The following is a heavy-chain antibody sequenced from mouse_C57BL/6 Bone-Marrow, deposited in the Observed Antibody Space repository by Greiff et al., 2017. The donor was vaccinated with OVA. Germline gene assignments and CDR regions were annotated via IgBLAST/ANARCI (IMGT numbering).Heavy chain of an antibody. Sequence: VQLQQPGAELVKPGASVKLSCKASGYTFTSYWMHWVKQRPGQGLEWIGMIHPNSGSTNYNEKFKSKATLTVDKSSSTAYMQLSSLTSEDSAVYYCARRVYCYPYYYAMDYWGQGTSVTVSS. J-gene: IGHJ4*01. V-gene: IGHV1-64*01. CDR2: IHPNSGST. CDR1: GYTFTSYW. CDR3: ARRVYCYPYYYAMDY. D-gene: IGHD2-12*01.